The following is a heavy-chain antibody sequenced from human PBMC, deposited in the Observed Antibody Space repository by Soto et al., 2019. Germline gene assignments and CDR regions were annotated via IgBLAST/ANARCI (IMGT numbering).Heavy chain of an antibody. CDR1: GFTFSSYA. CDR2: ISGSGGST. V-gene: IGHV3-23*01. D-gene: IGHD6-19*01. Sequence: GGSLRLSCAASGFTFSSYAMSWVRQAPGKGLEWVSAISGSGGSTYYADSVKGRFTISRDNSKNTLYLQMNSLRAEDTAVYYCAIGLPSSYSSGWYGNWGQGTLVTVSS. J-gene: IGHJ4*02. CDR3: AIGLPSSYSSGWYGN.